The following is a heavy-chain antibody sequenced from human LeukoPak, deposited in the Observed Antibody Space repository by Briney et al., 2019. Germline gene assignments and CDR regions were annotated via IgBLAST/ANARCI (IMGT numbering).Heavy chain of an antibody. D-gene: IGHD1-14*01. V-gene: IGHV4-39*01. CDR3: XXXXXXXXXXXFQPAFDY. J-gene: IGHJ4*02. Sequence: TSETLSLTCTVSGGSISSSSYYWGWIRQPPGKGLEWIGSIYYSGSTYYNPSLKSRVTKSVDTSKNQFSLKLSSVTAADTAVYXXXXXXXXXXXXXFQPAFDYWGQGTLVTVSS. CDR2: IYYSGST. CDR1: GGSISSSSYY.